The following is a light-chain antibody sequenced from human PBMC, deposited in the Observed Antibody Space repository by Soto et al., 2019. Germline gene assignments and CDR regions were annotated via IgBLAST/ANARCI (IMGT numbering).Light chain of an antibody. Sequence: ESVLTQSPGTLSLSPGARAPLSCRASQSVSSNYLAWYQQNPGQAPRLLIYGASTRATGIPDRFSGSGAGAYFNLTISRLEPADFGVYYCQQYGSSHTFGQGTRLEIK. CDR3: QQYGSSHT. V-gene: IGKV3-20*01. CDR2: GAS. J-gene: IGKJ5*01. CDR1: QSVSSNY.